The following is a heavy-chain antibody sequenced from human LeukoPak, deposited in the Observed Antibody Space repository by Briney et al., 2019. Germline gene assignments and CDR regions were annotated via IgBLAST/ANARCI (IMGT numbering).Heavy chain of an antibody. CDR1: GYIFTNYW. Sequence: GESLKISCKASGYIFTNYWIGWVRQMPGKGLEWIAVIFPGDSRTRYNPSFQGQVTISADKSINTAYLQWSSLKASDTALYYCSCRMFVSPRFEPWSQGTLVTVSS. J-gene: IGHJ5*02. D-gene: IGHD3-10*02. CDR2: IFPGDSRT. V-gene: IGHV5-51*01. CDR3: SCRMFVSPRFEP.